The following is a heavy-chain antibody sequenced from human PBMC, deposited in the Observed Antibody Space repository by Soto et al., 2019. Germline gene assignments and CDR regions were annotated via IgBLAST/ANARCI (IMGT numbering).Heavy chain of an antibody. CDR1: GGSISSYY. V-gene: IGHV4-59*01. J-gene: IGHJ6*02. D-gene: IGHD2-2*01. CDR2: IYYSGST. Sequence: SETLSLTCTVSGGSISSYYWSWIRQPPGKGLEWIGYIYYSGSTNYNPSLKSRVTISVDTSKNQFSLKLSSVTAADTAVYYCAREGCSSTSCYPPHYYYGMDVWDQGTTGTFS. CDR3: AREGCSSTSCYPPHYYYGMDV.